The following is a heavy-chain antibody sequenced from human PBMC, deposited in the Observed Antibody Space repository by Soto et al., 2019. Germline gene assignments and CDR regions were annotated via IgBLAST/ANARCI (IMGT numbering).Heavy chain of an antibody. CDR2: IYYTGGT. J-gene: IGHJ4*02. Sequence: PSETLSLTCTVSGGPISSYYWSWIRQPPGKGLEWIGNIYYTGGTNYNPSLKSRVTISVDTSKNQFSLKLSSVTAADTAVYYCARQVDDSTDYWGQGTLVTVSS. CDR1: GGPISSYY. V-gene: IGHV4-59*08. CDR3: ARQVDDSTDY. D-gene: IGHD3-22*01.